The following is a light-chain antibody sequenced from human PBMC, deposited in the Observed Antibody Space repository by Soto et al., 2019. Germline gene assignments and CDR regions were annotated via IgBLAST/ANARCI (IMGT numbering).Light chain of an antibody. CDR1: SSNIGTNV. CDR3: AAGDASLIAWV. CDR2: RNS. J-gene: IGLJ3*02. V-gene: IGLV1-47*01. Sequence: QSVLTQPPSASGTPGQRVTISCSGSSSNIGTNVVFWYQQLPGTAPKLLIYRNSQRPSGVPDRFSGSKPGTSVSLAISGLRSEDESDYYCAAGDASLIAWVFGGGTQLAVL.